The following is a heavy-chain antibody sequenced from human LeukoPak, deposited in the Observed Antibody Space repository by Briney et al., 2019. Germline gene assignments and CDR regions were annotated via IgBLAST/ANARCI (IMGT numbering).Heavy chain of an antibody. V-gene: IGHV3-21*01. J-gene: IGHJ3*02. Sequence: PGGSLRLSCAASGFTFSSYSMNWDRQAPGKGLEWVSSISSSSSYIYYADSVKGRFTISRDNAKNSLYLQMNSLRAEDTAVYYCARDERGGSYNDAFDIWGQGTMVTVSS. CDR3: ARDERGGSYNDAFDI. CDR1: GFTFSSYS. D-gene: IGHD1-26*01. CDR2: ISSSSSYI.